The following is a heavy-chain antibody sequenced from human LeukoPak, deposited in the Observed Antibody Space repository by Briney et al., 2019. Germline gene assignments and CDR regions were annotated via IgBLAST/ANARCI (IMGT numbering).Heavy chain of an antibody. CDR3: ARASALGDFDY. CDR2: LYSGGDT. J-gene: IGHJ4*02. V-gene: IGHV3-53*01. Sequence: GGSLRLSCAASGFTVSSKYMSWVRQAPGKGLEWVSVLYSGGDTYYADSVKGRFTISRDNSKNTLYLQMDSLRAEDTAVYYCARASALGDFDYWGQGTLVTVSS. CDR1: GFTVSSKY. D-gene: IGHD3-10*01.